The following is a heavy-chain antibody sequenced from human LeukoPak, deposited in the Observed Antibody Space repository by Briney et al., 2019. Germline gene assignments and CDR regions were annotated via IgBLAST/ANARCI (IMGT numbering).Heavy chain of an antibody. J-gene: IGHJ4*02. V-gene: IGHV3-11*04. CDR1: GASVTSGDYY. D-gene: IGHD4-17*01. Sequence: LSLTCTVSGASVTSGDYYWGWVRQPPGEGLEWVSYISGSSSTIYYADSVKGRFTISRDNAKNSLYLQMNSLRAEDTAVYYCARQRAGFTVTTSDYWGQGTLVTVSS. CDR3: ARQRAGFTVTTSDY. CDR2: ISGSSSTI.